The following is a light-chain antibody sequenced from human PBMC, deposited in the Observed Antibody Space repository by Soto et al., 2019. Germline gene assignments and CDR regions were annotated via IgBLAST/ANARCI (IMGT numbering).Light chain of an antibody. CDR3: QQSYSTLFT. J-gene: IGKJ3*01. CDR2: AAS. V-gene: IGKV1-39*01. CDR1: QSISSY. Sequence: DIQMTQSPSSLSASVGDRVTITCRASQSISSYLNWYQQKPGKAPKLLIYAASSLQSGVPSRFSVSGSGTDFTLTISSLQSEDFANYYCQQSYSTLFTFGRGTKVDIK.